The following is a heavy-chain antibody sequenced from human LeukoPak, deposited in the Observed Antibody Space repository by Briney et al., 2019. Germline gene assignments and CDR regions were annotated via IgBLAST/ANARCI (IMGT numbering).Heavy chain of an antibody. CDR3: VKSYYDILTGYSPLGGYFDY. V-gene: IGHV3-64D*06. J-gene: IGHJ4*02. D-gene: IGHD3-9*01. CDR1: GFTFSSYA. Sequence: GGFLRLSCSASGFTFSSYAMHWVRQAPGKGLEYVSAISSNGGSTYYADSVKGRFTISRDNSKNTLYLQMSSLRAEDTAVYYCVKSYYDILTGYSPLGGYFDYWGQGTLVTVSS. CDR2: ISSNGGST.